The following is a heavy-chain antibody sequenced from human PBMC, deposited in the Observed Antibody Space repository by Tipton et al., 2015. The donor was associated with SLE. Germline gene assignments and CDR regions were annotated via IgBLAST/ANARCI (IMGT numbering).Heavy chain of an antibody. CDR3: SRVGGSTWH. CDR2: INRDGTIT. J-gene: IGHJ4*02. D-gene: IGHD2-15*01. Sequence: SLRLSCAASGYTFSDYWMHWVRQAPGKGLVWVSRINRDGTITNYADSVKGRFTISRDNISNTLFLQLNSLRAEDTAVYYCSRVGGSTWHWGQGSLVTVSS. V-gene: IGHV3-74*01. CDR1: GYTFSDYW.